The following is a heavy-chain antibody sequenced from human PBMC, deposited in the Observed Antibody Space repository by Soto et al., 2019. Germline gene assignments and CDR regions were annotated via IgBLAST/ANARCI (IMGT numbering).Heavy chain of an antibody. J-gene: IGHJ6*02. Sequence: LRLSCAASGFTFSSYGMNWVRQAPGKGLGWVAVISYDGSNKYYADSVKGRFTISRDSSKNMLYLQMNSLRAEDTAAYYCAKEDSSSWHYYYGMDVWGQGTTVTVSS. V-gene: IGHV3-30*18. CDR2: ISYDGSNK. CDR1: GFTFSSYG. CDR3: AKEDSSSWHYYYGMDV. D-gene: IGHD6-13*01.